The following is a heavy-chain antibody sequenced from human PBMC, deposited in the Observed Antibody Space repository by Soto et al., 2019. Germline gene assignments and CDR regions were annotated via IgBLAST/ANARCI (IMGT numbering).Heavy chain of an antibody. Sequence: QVQLRESGPGLVKPSQTLSLTCTVSGGSISSGGYYWSWIRQHPGKGLEWIGYIYYSGSTYYNPCLKSRDTISVDASKQRFSRQQSSVTAADTGVYYCARGPGMWGQGTLVTVSS. CDR2: IYYSGST. J-gene: IGHJ4*02. CDR1: GGSISSGGYY. V-gene: IGHV4-31*03. CDR3: ARGPGM.